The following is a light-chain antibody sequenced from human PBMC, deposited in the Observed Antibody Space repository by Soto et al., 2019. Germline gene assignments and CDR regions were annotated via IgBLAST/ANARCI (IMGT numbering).Light chain of an antibody. Sequence: SVLTQPASVTRSPGQSIAISYHRTSSDIGGHNSVSWYQQHPGKAPKLMIYNVSNRPSGVSNRFSGSKSGNTASLTISGLLAEGEADYYCTSFTSASTYVFGAGTKVTVL. J-gene: IGLJ1*01. V-gene: IGLV2-14*01. CDR1: SSDIGGHNS. CDR3: TSFTSASTYV. CDR2: NVS.